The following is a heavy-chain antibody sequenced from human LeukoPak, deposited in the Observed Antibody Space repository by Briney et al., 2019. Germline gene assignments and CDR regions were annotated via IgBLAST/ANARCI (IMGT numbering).Heavy chain of an antibody. CDR1: GGSISSSSYY. D-gene: IGHD4-23*01. CDR3: ARVRVTGDWFDP. CDR2: IYYSGST. V-gene: IGHV4-39*07. Sequence: SETLSLTCTVSGGSISSSSYYWGWIRQPPGKGLEWIGSIYYSGSTYYNSSLKSRVTISVDTSKNQFSLKLSSVTAADTAVYYCARVRVTGDWFDPWGQGTLVTVSS. J-gene: IGHJ5*02.